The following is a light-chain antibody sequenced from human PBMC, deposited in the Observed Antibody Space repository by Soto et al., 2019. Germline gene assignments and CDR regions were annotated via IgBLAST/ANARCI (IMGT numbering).Light chain of an antibody. CDR2: AAS. V-gene: IGKV1-27*01. CDR3: QNYSSTPRT. Sequence: DIQMTQSPSSLSASVGDRVTITCRASQGISNYLAWYQQKPGKVPKLLIYAASTLQSVVPSRFSGSGSGTDFTLTICSLRPEDVATYHRQNYSSTPRTFVQGTKVEIK. CDR1: QGISNY. J-gene: IGKJ1*01.